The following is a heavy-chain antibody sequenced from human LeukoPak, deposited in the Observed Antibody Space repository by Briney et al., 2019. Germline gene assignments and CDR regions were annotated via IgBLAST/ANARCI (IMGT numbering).Heavy chain of an antibody. CDR2: IKRKTDGGTT. CDR1: GFTFSDAW. D-gene: IGHD1-26*01. Sequence: GGSLRLSCAASGFTFSDAWMSWVRQAPGKGLEWVGRIKRKTDGGTTDYAAPVKGRFTISRDDSRNTLYMQMNSLKIEDAAVYYCTTESYRGTYTLDYWGQGTLVTVSS. V-gene: IGHV3-15*01. CDR3: TTESYRGTYTLDY. J-gene: IGHJ4*02.